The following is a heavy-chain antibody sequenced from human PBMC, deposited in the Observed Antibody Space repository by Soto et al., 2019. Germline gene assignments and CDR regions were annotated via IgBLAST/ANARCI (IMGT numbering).Heavy chain of an antibody. CDR1: GGSISSSSYY. CDR3: ASMAGARSFDY. J-gene: IGHJ4*02. CDR2: IYYSGST. Sequence: QLQLQESGPGLVKPSETLSLTCTVSGGSISSSSYYWGWIRQPPGKGLEWIGSIYYSGSTYYNPSNKCRVTIPVDTSKTPFSLKLSSVTAADTAVYYCASMAGARSFDYWGQGTLVTVSS. V-gene: IGHV4-39*01.